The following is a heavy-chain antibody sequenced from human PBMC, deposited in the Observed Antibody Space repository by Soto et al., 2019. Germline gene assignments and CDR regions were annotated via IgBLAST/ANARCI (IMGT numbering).Heavy chain of an antibody. J-gene: IGHJ3*02. D-gene: IGHD1-26*01. CDR2: IIPILGIA. V-gene: IGHV1-69*02. Sequence: QVQLVQSGAEVKKPGSSVKVSCKASGGTFSSYTISWVRQAPGQGLEWMGRIIPILGIANYAQKFQGRVTITADKSTSTAYMELSSLRSEDTAVYYCASIPCGSYEDAFDIWGQGTMVTVSS. CDR3: ASIPCGSYEDAFDI. CDR1: GGTFSSYT.